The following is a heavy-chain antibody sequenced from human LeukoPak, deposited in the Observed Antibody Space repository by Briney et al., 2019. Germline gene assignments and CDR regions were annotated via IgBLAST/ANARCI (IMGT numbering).Heavy chain of an antibody. V-gene: IGHV3-53*01. CDR2: VYNNGRK. Sequence: GGSLRLSCAASGFAFSSNYMSWVRQPPGKGLKGFSFVYNNGRKFYKDSVQGRYTVSRASSKNTLHLEMNSLRVEDTAIYYCARDNRVITIFGAVTRWWFDPWGQGALVTVSS. D-gene: IGHD3-3*01. CDR3: ARDNRVITIFGAVTRWWFDP. CDR1: GFAFSSNY. J-gene: IGHJ5*02.